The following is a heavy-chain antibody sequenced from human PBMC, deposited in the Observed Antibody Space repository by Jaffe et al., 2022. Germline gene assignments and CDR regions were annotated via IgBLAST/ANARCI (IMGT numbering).Heavy chain of an antibody. V-gene: IGHV1-69*02. CDR1: GGTFSSYT. J-gene: IGHJ4*02. Sequence: QVQLVQSGAEVKKPGSSVKVSCKASGGTFSSYTISWVRQAPGQGLEWMGRIIPILGIANYAQKFQGRVTITADKSTSTAYMELSSLRSEDTAVYYCARVQNYYDSSGYDPLDYWGQGTLVTVSS. D-gene: IGHD3-22*01. CDR3: ARVQNYYDSSGYDPLDY. CDR2: IIPILGIA.